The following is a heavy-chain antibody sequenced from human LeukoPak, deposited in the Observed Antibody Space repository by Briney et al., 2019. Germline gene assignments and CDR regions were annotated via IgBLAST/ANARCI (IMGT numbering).Heavy chain of an antibody. J-gene: IGHJ6*02. CDR2: IYHSGST. CDR3: ASYSSSSTFLDV. V-gene: IGHV4-30-2*01. Sequence: SQTLSLTCAVSGGSISSGGYSWSWTRQPPGKGLEWIGYIYHSGSTYYNPSLKSRVTISVDRSKNQFSLKLSSVTAADTAVYYCASYSSSSTFLDVWGQGTTVTVSS. D-gene: IGHD6-6*01. CDR1: GGSISSGGYS.